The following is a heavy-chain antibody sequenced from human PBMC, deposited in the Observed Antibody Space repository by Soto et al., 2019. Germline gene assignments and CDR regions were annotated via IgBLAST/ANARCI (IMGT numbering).Heavy chain of an antibody. Sequence: QVQLVQSGAEVKKPGSSVKVSCKSSGGTFSSYAISWVRQAPGQGLEWMGGNRRIFGTANYAQRFQGRVTITADKSTSTADMELSSLRSEDTAVYYCARVEGIAVAGTFDYWGQGTLVTVSS. CDR1: GGTFSSYA. J-gene: IGHJ4*02. CDR3: ARVEGIAVAGTFDY. CDR2: NRRIFGTA. V-gene: IGHV1-69*06. D-gene: IGHD6-19*01.